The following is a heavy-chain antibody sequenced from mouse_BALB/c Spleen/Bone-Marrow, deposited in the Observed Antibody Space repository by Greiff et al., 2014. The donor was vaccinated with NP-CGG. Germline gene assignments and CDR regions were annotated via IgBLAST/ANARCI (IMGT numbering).Heavy chain of an antibody. D-gene: IGHD2-4*01. Sequence: QLQQSGAELARPGASVKLSCKASGYTFTSYWMQWVKQRPGQGLEWIGAIYPGDGDTRYTQKFKGKATLTADKSSSTAYMQLSSLASEDSAVYYCARGDYDYDDWFAYWGQGTLVTVSA. J-gene: IGHJ3*01. CDR3: ARGDYDYDDWFAY. CDR2: IYPGDGDT. CDR1: GYTFTSYW. V-gene: IGHV1-87*01.